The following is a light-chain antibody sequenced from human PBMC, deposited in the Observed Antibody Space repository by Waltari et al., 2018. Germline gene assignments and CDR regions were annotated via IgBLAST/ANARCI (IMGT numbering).Light chain of an antibody. CDR2: EVN. J-gene: IGLJ2*01. V-gene: IGLV2-8*01. CDR3: SSYGGSSTLV. CDR1: SNDVGGFDY. Sequence: QSALTQPPSASGSPGQSVTISCTGSSNDVGGFDYGSWYQQQPGKAPKLIIHEVNKRPSGVPDRFSGSKSGNSAYLTVSGLQADDEGDYHCSSYGGSSTLVFGGGTKLTVL.